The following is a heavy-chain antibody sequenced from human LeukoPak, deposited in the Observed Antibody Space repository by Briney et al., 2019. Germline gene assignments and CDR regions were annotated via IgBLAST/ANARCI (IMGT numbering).Heavy chain of an antibody. V-gene: IGHV1-69*01. CDR2: IIPIFGTA. CDR1: GGTFSSYA. J-gene: IGHJ5*02. D-gene: IGHD2-15*01. CDR3: ARLYCSGGSCYSANWFDP. Sequence: EASVKVSRKASGGTFSSYAISWVRQAPGQGLEWMGGIIPIFGTANYAQKFQGRVTITADESTSTAYMELSSLRSEDTAVYYCARLYCSGGSCYSANWFDPWGQGTLVTVSS.